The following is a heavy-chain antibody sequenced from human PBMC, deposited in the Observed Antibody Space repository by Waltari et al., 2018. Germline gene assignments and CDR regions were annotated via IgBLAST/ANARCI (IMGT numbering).Heavy chain of an antibody. CDR3: ARLAIAAADPFFDY. Sequence: QVQLQESGPGLVKPSETLSLTCAVSGYSISSGYYWGRIRQPPGKGLEWIGSIYHSGTTYHNPSLKSRVTISVDTSKNQFSLKLSSVTAADTAVYYCARLAIAAADPFFDYWGQGTLVTVSS. D-gene: IGHD6-13*01. CDR2: IYHSGTT. CDR1: GYSISSGYY. V-gene: IGHV4-38-2*01. J-gene: IGHJ4*02.